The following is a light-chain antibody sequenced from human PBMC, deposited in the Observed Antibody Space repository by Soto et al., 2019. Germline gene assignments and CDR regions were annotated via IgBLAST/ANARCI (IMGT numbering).Light chain of an antibody. CDR3: QQYNNWPTWT. Sequence: EIVLTQSPATLSLSPGERATLSCRASETIRGLLAWYQQRPGQAPGLLIYGASTRATGIPARFSGSGSGTEFTLTISSLQSEDFAVYYCQQYNNWPTWTFGQGTKVDIK. V-gene: IGKV3-15*01. J-gene: IGKJ1*01. CDR2: GAS. CDR1: ETIRGL.